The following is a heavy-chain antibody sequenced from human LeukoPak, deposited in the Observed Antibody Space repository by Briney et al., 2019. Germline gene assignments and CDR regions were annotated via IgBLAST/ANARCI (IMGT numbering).Heavy chain of an antibody. D-gene: IGHD6-13*01. CDR2: IIPIFGTA. V-gene: IGHV1-69*05. CDR3: ARGIIAAAGTPDY. J-gene: IGHJ4*02. CDR1: GGTFSSYA. Sequence: GSSVKVSCKASGGTFSSYAISWVRQAPGQGLEWMGGIIPIFGTANYAQKLQGRVTMTTDTSTSTAYMELRSLRSDDTAVYYCARGIIAAAGTPDYWGQGTLVTVSS.